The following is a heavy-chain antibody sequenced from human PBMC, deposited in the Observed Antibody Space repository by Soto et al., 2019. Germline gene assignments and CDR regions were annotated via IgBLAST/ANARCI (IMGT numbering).Heavy chain of an antibody. CDR1: GFTFSSYS. J-gene: IGHJ3*02. D-gene: IGHD2-2*01. CDR3: ARVGGGYQLLHAFDI. Sequence: GGSLRLSCAASGFTFSSYSMNWVRQAPGKGLEWVSSISSSSSYIYYADSVKGRFTISRDNAKNSLYLQMNSLRAEDTAVYYCARVGGGYQLLHAFDIWGQGTMVTVSS. CDR2: ISSSSSYI. V-gene: IGHV3-21*01.